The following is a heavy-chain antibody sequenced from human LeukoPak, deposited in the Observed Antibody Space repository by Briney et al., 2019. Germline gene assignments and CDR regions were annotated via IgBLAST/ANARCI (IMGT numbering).Heavy chain of an antibody. D-gene: IGHD5-24*01. CDR3: AKQVATIKYFDY. J-gene: IGHJ4*02. CDR2: ISASDGSI. CDR1: GFTFSSYA. V-gene: IGHV3-23*01. Sequence: GGSLRLSCAASGFTFSSYAMSWVRQAPGKGLEWVSGISASDGSIYYAGSVKGRFTISRDISKNTLYLQMNSLRAEDTAVYYCAKQVATIKYFDYWGQGTLVTVSS.